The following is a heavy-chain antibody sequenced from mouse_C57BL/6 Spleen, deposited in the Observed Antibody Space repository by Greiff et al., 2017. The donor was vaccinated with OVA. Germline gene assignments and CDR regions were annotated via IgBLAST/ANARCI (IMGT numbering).Heavy chain of an antibody. J-gene: IGHJ4*01. CDR1: GFSLTSYA. V-gene: IGHV2-9-1*01. CDR3: ARFITTVVAPNYYAMDY. CDR2: IWPGGGT. Sequence: QVQLQQSGPGLVAPSQSLSITCTVSGFSLTSYAISWVRQPPGQGLEWLGVIWPGGGTNYNSALKSRLSISKDNSKSQVFLKMNSLQTDDTARYYCARFITTVVAPNYYAMDYWGQGTSVTVSS. D-gene: IGHD1-1*01.